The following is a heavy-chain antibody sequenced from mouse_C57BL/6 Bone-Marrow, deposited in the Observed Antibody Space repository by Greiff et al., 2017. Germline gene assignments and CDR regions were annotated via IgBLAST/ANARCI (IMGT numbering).Heavy chain of an antibody. D-gene: IGHD1-1*01. Sequence: QVQLQQSGAELAKPGASLTLSCKASGFTFTSYWMHWVKQRPGQGLEWIGYINPSSGSTNDNPKFKDQATLTADKSSSTAYLQLSSLTYEDSAVYYCARPRDYGRSYDYFDYWGKGTTLTVSS. J-gene: IGHJ2*01. CDR3: ARPRDYGRSYDYFDY. V-gene: IGHV1-7*01. CDR1: GFTFTSYW. CDR2: INPSSGST.